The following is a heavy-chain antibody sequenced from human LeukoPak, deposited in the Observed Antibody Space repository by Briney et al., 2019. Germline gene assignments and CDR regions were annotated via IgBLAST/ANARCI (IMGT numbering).Heavy chain of an antibody. V-gene: IGHV4-59*01. J-gene: IGHJ5*02. CDR1: GGSISSYY. Sequence: SETLSLTCTVSGGSISSYYWTWIRQPPGKGLEWIGYIYYNGSINYSPLLKSRVTISLDRSKNQFSLDLTSVTAADTAVYFCARELVGATANWFDPWGQGTLVTVSS. CDR2: IYYNGSI. CDR3: ARELVGATANWFDP. D-gene: IGHD1-26*01.